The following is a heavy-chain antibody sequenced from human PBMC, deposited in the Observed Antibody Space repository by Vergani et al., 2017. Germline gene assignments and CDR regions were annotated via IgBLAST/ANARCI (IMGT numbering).Heavy chain of an antibody. CDR3: DRGRKHFFEAPYDV. CDR2: VDHSDRP. J-gene: IGHJ4*02. Sequence: QVQLQQWGATVLKPSETLSLTCAVYGVSFKTYFWNWIRQSPDKGLEWIGEVDHSDRPYYNPSLRGRVTISVDTSKNQISLRLHSVDVADSAIYYCDRGRKHFFEAPYDVWGQGSPVTVSS. D-gene: IGHD3-3*02. V-gene: IGHV4-34*02. CDR1: GVSFKTYF.